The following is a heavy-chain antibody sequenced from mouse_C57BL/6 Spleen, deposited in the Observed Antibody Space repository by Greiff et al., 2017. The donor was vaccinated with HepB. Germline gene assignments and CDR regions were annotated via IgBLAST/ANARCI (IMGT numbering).Heavy chain of an antibody. J-gene: IGHJ1*03. D-gene: IGHD2-4*01. V-gene: IGHV6-3*01. CDR2: IRLKSDNYAT. CDR1: GFTFSNYW. CDR3: TGGLRSGWYFDV. Sequence: EVKLVESGGGLVQPGGSMKLSCVASGFTFSNYWMNWVRQSPEKGLEWVAQIRLKSDNYATHYAESVKGRFTISRDDSKSSVYLQMNNLRAEDTGIYYCTGGLRSGWYFDVWGTGTTVTVSS.